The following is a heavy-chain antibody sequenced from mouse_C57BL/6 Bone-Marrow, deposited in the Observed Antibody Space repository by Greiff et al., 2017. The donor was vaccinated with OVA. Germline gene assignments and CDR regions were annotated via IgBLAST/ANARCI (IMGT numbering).Heavy chain of an antibody. CDR1: GYTFTSYW. CDR3: AIRYGSRYWYFDV. CDR2: IHPSDSDT. D-gene: IGHD1-1*01. Sequence: VQLQQPGAELVKPGASVKVSCKASGYTFTSYWMHWVKQRPGQGLEWIGRIHPSDSDTNYNQKFKGKATLTVDKSSSTAYMQLSSLTSEDSAVYYCAIRYGSRYWYFDVWGTGTTVTVSS. J-gene: IGHJ1*03. V-gene: IGHV1-74*01.